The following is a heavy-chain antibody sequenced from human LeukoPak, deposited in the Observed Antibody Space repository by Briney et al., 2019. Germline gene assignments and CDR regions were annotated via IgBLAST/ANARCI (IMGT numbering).Heavy chain of an antibody. CDR3: TRDPHYYDSSGYQYFQH. V-gene: IGHV3-15*01. CDR1: GLTFSNAW. CDR2: IKRKSDGGTT. J-gene: IGHJ1*01. Sequence: GGSLRLSCAASGLTFSNAWMSWVRQAPGKGLEWVGRIKRKSDGGTTDYAAPVKGRFTISRDDSKSIAYLQMNSLKTEDTAVYYCTRDPHYYDSSGYQYFQHWGQGTLVTVSS. D-gene: IGHD3-22*01.